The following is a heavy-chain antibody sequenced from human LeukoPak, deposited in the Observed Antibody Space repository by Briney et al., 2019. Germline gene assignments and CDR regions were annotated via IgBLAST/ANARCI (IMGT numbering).Heavy chain of an antibody. J-gene: IGHJ4*02. CDR2: IKQDGSEK. D-gene: IGHD1-1*01. V-gene: IGHV3-7*01. CDR3: ASAAGSGLDDFDY. Sequence: GGSLRLSCAASGFTFSSYWMSWVRQAPGKGLEWVANIKQDGSEKYYVDSVKGRFTISRDNAKNSLYLQMNSLRAEDTAVYYCASAAGSGLDDFDYWGQGTLVTVSS. CDR1: GFTFSSYW.